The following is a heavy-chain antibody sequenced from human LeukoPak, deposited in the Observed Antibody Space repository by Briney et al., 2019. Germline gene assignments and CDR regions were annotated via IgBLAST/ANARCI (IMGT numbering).Heavy chain of an antibody. V-gene: IGHV4-59*08. CDR2: IYYSGST. CDR1: GGSISNYF. CDR3: ARVGAYYDASGRYYFDY. Sequence: SETLSLTCTVSGGSISNYFWSWIRQPPGKGLEWIGYIYYSGSTNYNPSLKSRVTISVDTSKNQFSLKLSSVTAADTAVYYCARVGAYYDASGRYYFDYWGQGTLVTVSS. J-gene: IGHJ4*02. D-gene: IGHD3-22*01.